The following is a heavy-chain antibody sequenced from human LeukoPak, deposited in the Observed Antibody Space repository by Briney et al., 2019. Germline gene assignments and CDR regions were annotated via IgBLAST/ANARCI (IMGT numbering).Heavy chain of an antibody. Sequence: ASVKVSCKVSVNTLTELSMHWVRQAPGKGLEWMGGFDPEEGETLYAQKFQGRLTMTEDTSTDTAYMELSSLRSEDTAVYYCATGYGDYESFFDYWGQGTLVTVSS. CDR3: ATGYGDYESFFDY. CDR1: VNTLTELS. CDR2: FDPEEGET. V-gene: IGHV1-24*01. D-gene: IGHD4-17*01. J-gene: IGHJ4*02.